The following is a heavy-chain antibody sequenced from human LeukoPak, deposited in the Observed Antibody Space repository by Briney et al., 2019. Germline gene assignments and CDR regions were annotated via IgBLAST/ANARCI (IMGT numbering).Heavy chain of an antibody. Sequence: GGSLRLSCAASGFTFSSYAMSWVRQAPGKGLEWVSATSGSGGSTYYADSVKGRFTISRDNSKNTLYLQMNSLRAEDTAVYYCASGEYSSSFAYYYYGMDVWGQGTTVTVSS. CDR2: TSGSGGST. CDR3: ASGEYSSSFAYYYYGMDV. V-gene: IGHV3-23*01. CDR1: GFTFSSYA. J-gene: IGHJ6*02. D-gene: IGHD6-6*01.